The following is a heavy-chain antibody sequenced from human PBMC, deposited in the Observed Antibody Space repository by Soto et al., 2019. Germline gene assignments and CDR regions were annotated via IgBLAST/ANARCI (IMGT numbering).Heavy chain of an antibody. J-gene: IGHJ3*02. V-gene: IGHV3-23*01. CDR1: GFTLSSYA. CDR2: ISGSGGST. Sequence: QPGGSLRLSCAASGFTLSSYAMSWVRQAPGKGLEWVSAISGSGGSTYYADSVKGRFTISRDNSKNTLYLQMNSLRAEDTAVYYCAKDSEALHGDYREAFAFDIWGQGTMGTVSS. CDR3: AKDSEALHGDYREAFAFDI. D-gene: IGHD4-17*01.